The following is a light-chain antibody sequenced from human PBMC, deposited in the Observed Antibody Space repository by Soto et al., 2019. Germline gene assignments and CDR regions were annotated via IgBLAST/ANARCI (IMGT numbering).Light chain of an antibody. Sequence: QPVLTQPPSVSGAPGQRVTISCTGSSSNIGAGYDVHWYQQLPGTAPKLLIYRNDNRPSGVPDRFSGSKSGSSASLAITGLQAEDEADYYCQSFDSSLRDYVFGTGTQLTVL. J-gene: IGLJ1*01. CDR3: QSFDSSLRDYV. CDR1: SSNIGAGYD. V-gene: IGLV1-40*01. CDR2: RND.